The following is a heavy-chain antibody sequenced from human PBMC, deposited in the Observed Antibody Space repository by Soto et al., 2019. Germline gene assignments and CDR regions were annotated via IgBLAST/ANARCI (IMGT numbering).Heavy chain of an antibody. Sequence: SETLSLTCTVSGGSISSSSYYWAWVRQSPGKGREWIGSVYYSGTTYYNPSLKSRVTISGDTSKNQFSLKLSSVTAADTAMYYCAKTLLLYSGSNDDSWGQGTLVTVSS. CDR1: GGSISSSSYY. V-gene: IGHV4-39*01. CDR2: VYYSGTT. CDR3: AKTLLLYSGSNDDS. J-gene: IGHJ5*02. D-gene: IGHD1-26*01.